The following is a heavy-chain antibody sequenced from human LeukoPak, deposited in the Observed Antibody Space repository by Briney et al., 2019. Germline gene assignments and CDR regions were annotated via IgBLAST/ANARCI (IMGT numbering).Heavy chain of an antibody. CDR2: ISAYNGNT. CDR1: GYTFTSYG. Sequence: ASVKVSCKASGYTFTSYGISWVRQAPGQGLEWMGGISAYNGNTNYAQKLQGRVTMTTDTSTGTAYMELRSLRSDDTAVYYCARVGLSGSSWYHFDYWGQGTLVTVSS. CDR3: ARVGLSGSSWYHFDY. V-gene: IGHV1-18*01. D-gene: IGHD6-13*01. J-gene: IGHJ4*02.